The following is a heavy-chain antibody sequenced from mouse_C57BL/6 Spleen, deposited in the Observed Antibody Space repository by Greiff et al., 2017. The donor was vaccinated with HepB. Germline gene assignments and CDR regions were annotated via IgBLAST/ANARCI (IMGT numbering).Heavy chain of an antibody. Sequence: VQLQQSVAELVRPGASVKLSCTASGFNIQNTYMHWVKQRPEQGLEWIGRIDPANGNTKYAPKFQGKATITADTSSNTAYLQLSSLTSEDTAIYYCASYYDYDGFAYWGQGTLVTVSA. J-gene: IGHJ3*01. CDR1: GFNIQNTY. CDR2: IDPANGNT. V-gene: IGHV14-3*01. CDR3: ASYYDYDGFAY. D-gene: IGHD2-4*01.